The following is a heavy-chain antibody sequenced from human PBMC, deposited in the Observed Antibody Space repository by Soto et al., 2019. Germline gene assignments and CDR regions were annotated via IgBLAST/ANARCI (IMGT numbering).Heavy chain of an antibody. V-gene: IGHV3-48*03. CDR2: ISSSGSTI. CDR3: ARAWGSYYYYGMDV. J-gene: IGHJ6*02. CDR1: GFTFSSYE. Sequence: GGSLILSCAASGFTFSSYEMNWVRQAPGKGLEWVSYISSSGSTIYYADSVKGRFTISRDNAKNSLYLQMNSLRAEDTAVYYCARAWGSYYYYGMDVWGQWTTVTVS. D-gene: IGHD3-16*01.